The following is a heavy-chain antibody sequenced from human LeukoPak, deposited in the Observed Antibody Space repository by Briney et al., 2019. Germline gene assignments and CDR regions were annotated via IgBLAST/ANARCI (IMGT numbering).Heavy chain of an antibody. J-gene: IGHJ4*02. V-gene: IGHV4-30-4*01. Sequence: MPSETLSLTCTVSGGSISNGDYYWSWIRQPPGKGLEWIGYIYYSGSTYYNPSLKSRVTISVDTSKNQFSLKLSSVTAADTAVYYCARERISYYFDYWGQGTLVTVSS. CDR2: IYYSGST. D-gene: IGHD1-14*01. CDR3: ARERISYYFDY. CDR1: GGSISNGDYY.